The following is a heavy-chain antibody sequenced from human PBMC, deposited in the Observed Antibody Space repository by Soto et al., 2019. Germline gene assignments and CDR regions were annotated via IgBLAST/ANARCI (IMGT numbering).Heavy chain of an antibody. CDR1: GFTFSSYG. D-gene: IGHD3-3*01. CDR3: ARDGKGVEIFGVRRLPAWYFDY. CDR2: IWYDGSNK. J-gene: IGHJ4*02. Sequence: GGSLRLSCAASGFTFSSYGMHWVRQAPGKGLEWVAVIWYDGSNKYYADSVKGRFTISRDNSKNTLYLQMNSLRAEDTAVYYCARDGKGVEIFGVRRLPAWYFDYWGQGTLVTVSS. V-gene: IGHV3-33*01.